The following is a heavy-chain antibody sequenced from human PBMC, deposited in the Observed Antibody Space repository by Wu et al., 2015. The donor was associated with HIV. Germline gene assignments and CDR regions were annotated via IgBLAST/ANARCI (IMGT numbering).Heavy chain of an antibody. CDR1: GYTLTGYY. D-gene: IGHD1-20*01. V-gene: IGHV1-2*02. CDR3: ATYGPGYNWMYK. J-gene: IGHJ4*02. Sequence: QVQLVQSGAEVKKPGASVKVSCKASGYTLTGYYMHWVRQGPGQGLEWMGWMAPNSDVTKYTPKLQGRVTMTRDTSISTAYMELNSLTSDDTAVYYCATYGPGYNWMYKWGQGTLVTVSS. CDR2: MAPNSDVT.